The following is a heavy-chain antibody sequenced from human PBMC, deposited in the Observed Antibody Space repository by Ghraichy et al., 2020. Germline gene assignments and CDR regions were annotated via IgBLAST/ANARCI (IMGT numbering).Heavy chain of an antibody. CDR1: GFSVSSYT. D-gene: IGHD6-19*01. CDR2: ILGGGST. V-gene: IGHV3-23*01. CDR3: AKDKVPDGVWSVDS. J-gene: IGHJ4*02. Sequence: GGSLRLSCAASGFSVSSYTLNWVRQAPGKGLEWVSGILGGGSTYSADSVKGRFSISRDLSKNTLFLQLNSLRAEDTATYFCAKDKVPDGVWSVDSWCQGTLVIGSS.